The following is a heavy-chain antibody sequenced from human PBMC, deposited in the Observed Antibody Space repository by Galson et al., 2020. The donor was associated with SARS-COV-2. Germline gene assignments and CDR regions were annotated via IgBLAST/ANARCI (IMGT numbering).Heavy chain of an antibody. V-gene: IGHV3-48*03. Sequence: GESLKISCAASGFSFYTYEMNWVRQAPGKGLEWISHITSDGIVDYADSVKGRFTIPRDNAKDSLYLQMNSLRAEDTAVYYCASLHSTSWSFYFDYWGQGTLVTVSS. CDR3: ASLHSTSWSFYFDY. D-gene: IGHD6-13*01. CDR1: GFSFYTYE. J-gene: IGHJ4*02. CDR2: ITSDGIV.